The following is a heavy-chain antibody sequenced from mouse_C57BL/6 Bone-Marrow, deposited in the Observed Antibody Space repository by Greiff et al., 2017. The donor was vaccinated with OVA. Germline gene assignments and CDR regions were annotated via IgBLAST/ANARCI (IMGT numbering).Heavy chain of an antibody. J-gene: IGHJ3*01. CDR2: IYPGDGDT. D-gene: IGHD4-1*01. CDR3: ARGNCAWFAY. Sequence: QVQLQQSGPELVKPGASVKISCKASGYAFSSSWMNWVKQRPGKGLEWIGRIYPGDGDTNYNGKFKGKATLTADKSSSTAYMQLSSLTSEDSAVCFCARGNCAWFAYWGQGTLVTVSA. CDR1: GYAFSSSW. V-gene: IGHV1-82*01.